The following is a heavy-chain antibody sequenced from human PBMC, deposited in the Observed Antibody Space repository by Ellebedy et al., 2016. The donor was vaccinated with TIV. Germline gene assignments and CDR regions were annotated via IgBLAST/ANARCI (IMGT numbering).Heavy chain of an antibody. V-gene: IGHV1-2*02. J-gene: IGHJ4*02. CDR2: INPNGGGI. CDR3: ARDYWGSYEY. Sequence: AASVKVSCKASGYTFTDYRLDWVRQVPGHGLEWMGWINPNGGGIHYVQKFQGRVTMTGDTSISTASLELSRLTSDDTAVYYCARDYWGSYEYWGQGTLVTVSS. D-gene: IGHD1-26*01. CDR1: GYTFTDYR.